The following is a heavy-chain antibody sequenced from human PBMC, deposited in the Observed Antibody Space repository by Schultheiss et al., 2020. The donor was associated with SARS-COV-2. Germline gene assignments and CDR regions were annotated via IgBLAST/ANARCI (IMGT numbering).Heavy chain of an antibody. V-gene: IGHV3-7*05. CDR3: AKEVAGADEPYFQH. J-gene: IGHJ1*01. CDR1: GFTVSSNY. CDR2: IKQDGSEK. Sequence: GESLKISCAASGFTVSSNYMSWVRQAPGKGLEWVANIKQDGSEKYYVDSVKGRFTISRDNSKNTLYLQMNSLRAEDTAVYYCAKEVAGADEPYFQHWGQGTLVTVSS. D-gene: IGHD1-14*01.